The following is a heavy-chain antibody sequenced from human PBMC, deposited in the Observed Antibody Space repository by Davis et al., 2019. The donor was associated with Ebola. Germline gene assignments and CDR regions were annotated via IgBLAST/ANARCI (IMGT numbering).Heavy chain of an antibody. D-gene: IGHD3-3*01. J-gene: IGHJ4*02. CDR2: IYTGGRT. CDR3: ARIEWQTRGY. V-gene: IGHV3-66*01. CDR1: GFRVSGPY. Sequence: GGSLRLSCAASGFRVSGPYMSWVRQAPGKGLEWVSVIYTGGRTYYTDSVKGRFTISRDNSKNTIYLQMNSLRAEDTAVYYCARIEWQTRGYWGQGTLVTVSS.